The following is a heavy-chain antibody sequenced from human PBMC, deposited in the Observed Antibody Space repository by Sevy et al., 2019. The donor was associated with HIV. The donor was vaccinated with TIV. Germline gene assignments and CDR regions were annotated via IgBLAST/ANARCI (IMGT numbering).Heavy chain of an antibody. V-gene: IGHV3-15*01. J-gene: IGHJ4*02. Sequence: GGSLRLSCAASGFDFSNAWMTWVRQAPGKGLEWVGHIKSITDGGTTDYGAPVKGRFTIPRHDSKNTLYLQMNSLKIEDTAVYYCTTDLFWTLDWGQGTRVTVSS. D-gene: IGHD3-3*01. CDR3: TTDLFWTLD. CDR2: IKSITDGGTT. CDR1: GFDFSNAW.